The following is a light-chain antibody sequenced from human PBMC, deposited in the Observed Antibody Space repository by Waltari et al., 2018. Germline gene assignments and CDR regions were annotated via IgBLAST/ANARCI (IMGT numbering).Light chain of an antibody. J-gene: IGKJ1*01. V-gene: IGKV4-1*01. CDR2: WAS. CDR1: QSLLYNSNDKNY. CDR3: QQYYSRRT. Sequence: DIVMTQSPDSLAVSMGERVTINCKSSQSLLYNSNDKNYLAWYQQKPCQPPKLLFYWASTRHSGVPDRFSDSVSATDFTLTISSLQAEDVAVYYCQQYYSRRTFGQGTRVEIK.